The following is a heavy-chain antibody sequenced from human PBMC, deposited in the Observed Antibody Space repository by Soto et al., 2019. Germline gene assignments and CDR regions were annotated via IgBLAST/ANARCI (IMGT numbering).Heavy chain of an antibody. Sequence: GGSLRLSCAASVFTFSSYAMSWVRQAPGKGLEWVSYISSSSSTIYYADSVKGRFTISRDNAKNSLYLQMNSLRDEDTAVYYCARRGRRPYYYYGMDVWGQGTTVTVSS. CDR3: ARRGRRPYYYYGMDV. CDR1: VFTFSSYA. V-gene: IGHV3-48*02. CDR2: ISSSSSTI. J-gene: IGHJ6*02.